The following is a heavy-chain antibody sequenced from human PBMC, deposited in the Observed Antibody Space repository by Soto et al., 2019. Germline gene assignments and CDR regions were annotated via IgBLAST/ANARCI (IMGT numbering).Heavy chain of an antibody. J-gene: IGHJ6*02. Sequence: GGSLRLSCAASGFIFSDYYMSWIRQAPGKGLECISYISSSGSTKYYADSVKGRFTISRDNAKDSVYLQMNSLRAEDTAVYYCTRSPPSLPVWGQGTTVTVSS. CDR1: GFIFSDYY. CDR2: ISSSGSTK. V-gene: IGHV3-11*01. CDR3: TRSPPSLPV.